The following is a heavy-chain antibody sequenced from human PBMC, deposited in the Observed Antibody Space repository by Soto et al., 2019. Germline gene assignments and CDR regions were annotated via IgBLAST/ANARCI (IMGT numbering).Heavy chain of an antibody. J-gene: IGHJ6*01. V-gene: IGHV4-39*07. CDR2: MYYTGST. Sequence: SETLSLTCTVSGGSISSSSDYWGWIRQPPGKGLEWIGSMYYTGSTYYNPSLKSRVTISVDTSKNQFSLKLSSVTAADTAVYYCARDLRRRGYSYGSGMDVWGQGTTVT. D-gene: IGHD5-18*01. CDR1: GGSISSSSDY. CDR3: ARDLRRRGYSYGSGMDV.